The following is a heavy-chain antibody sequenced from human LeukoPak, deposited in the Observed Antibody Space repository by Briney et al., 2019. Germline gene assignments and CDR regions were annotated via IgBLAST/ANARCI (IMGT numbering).Heavy chain of an antibody. J-gene: IGHJ3*02. Sequence: ASVKVSCKASGYTFTSYYMHWVRQAPGQGLEWMGIINPSGGSTSYAQKFQGRVTMTRDMSTSTVYMELSSLRSEDTAVYYCARTIPTKQWLVLGHAFDIWGQGTMVTVSS. D-gene: IGHD6-19*01. V-gene: IGHV1-46*01. CDR1: GYTFTSYY. CDR3: ARTIPTKQWLVLGHAFDI. CDR2: INPSGGST.